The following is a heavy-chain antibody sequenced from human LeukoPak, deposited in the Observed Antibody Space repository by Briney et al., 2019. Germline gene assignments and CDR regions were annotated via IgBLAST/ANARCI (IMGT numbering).Heavy chain of an antibody. CDR3: ARVRSTTVTTDWFDP. V-gene: IGHV1-2*02. Sequence: ASVKVSCKASGYTFTSYGISWVRQAPGQGLEWMGWINPNSGGTNYAQKFQGRVTMTRDTSISTAYMELSRLRSDDTAVYYCARVRSTTVTTDWFDPWGQGTLVTVSS. D-gene: IGHD4-11*01. CDR1: GYTFTSYG. CDR2: INPNSGGT. J-gene: IGHJ5*02.